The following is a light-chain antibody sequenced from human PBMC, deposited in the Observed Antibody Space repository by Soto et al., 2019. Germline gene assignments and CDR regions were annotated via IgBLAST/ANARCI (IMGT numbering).Light chain of an antibody. CDR1: QSVSSN. CDR2: GAS. CDR3: QQYGSSPPGT. J-gene: IGKJ1*01. V-gene: IGKV3-20*01. Sequence: EIVMTQPPATLSVSPGERATLSCRASQSVSSNLAWYQQKPGQAPRLLIYGASSRATGIPDRFSGSGSGTDFTLTISRLEPEDFAVYYCQQYGSSPPGTFGQGTKV.